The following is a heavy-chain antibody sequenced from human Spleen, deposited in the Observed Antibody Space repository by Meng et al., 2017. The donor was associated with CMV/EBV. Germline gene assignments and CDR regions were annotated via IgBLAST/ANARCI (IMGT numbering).Heavy chain of an antibody. CDR1: GGSTSDSF. J-gene: IGHJ5*02. V-gene: IGHV4-59*01. Sequence: TVSGGSTSDSFWSWIRQPPGKGLEWIGHVFYTGRTSYNPSLRGRVTISADTSKNQFSLRLSSVTAADTAVYYCAREGVFPSNWLDPWGQGTLVTVSS. D-gene: IGHD2-8*01. CDR3: AREGVFPSNWLDP. CDR2: VFYTGRT.